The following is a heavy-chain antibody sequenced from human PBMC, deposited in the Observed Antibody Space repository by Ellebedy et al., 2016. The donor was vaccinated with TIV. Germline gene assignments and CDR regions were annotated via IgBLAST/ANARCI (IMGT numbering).Heavy chain of an antibody. Sequence: GESLKISCAASGFTFSSYAMSWVRQAPGKGLEWVSAISGSGGSTYYADSVKSRFTISRDNSKNTLNLQMNSLRAEDTAVYYCAKDHTGDSALFWDYWGQGTLVTVSS. CDR1: GFTFSSYA. V-gene: IGHV3-23*01. J-gene: IGHJ4*02. CDR3: AKDHTGDSALFWDY. D-gene: IGHD4-17*01. CDR2: ISGSGGST.